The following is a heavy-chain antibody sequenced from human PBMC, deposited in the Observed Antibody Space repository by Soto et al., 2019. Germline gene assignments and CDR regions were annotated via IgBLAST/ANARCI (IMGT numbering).Heavy chain of an antibody. CDR1: GGSISSYY. Sequence: SETLSLTCTVSGGSISSYYWSWIRQPPGKGLEWIGYIYYSGSTNYNPSLKSRVTISVDTSKNQFSLKLSSVTAADTAVYYCAGDRLQYGGYDYWAREPWSPSPQ. V-gene: IGHV4-59*01. CDR2: IYYSGST. J-gene: IGHJ4*02. D-gene: IGHD5-12*01. CDR3: AGDRLQYGGYDY.